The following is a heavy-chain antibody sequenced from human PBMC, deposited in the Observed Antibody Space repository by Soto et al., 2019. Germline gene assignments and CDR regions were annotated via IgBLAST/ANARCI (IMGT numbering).Heavy chain of an antibody. V-gene: IGHV4-30-4*01. J-gene: IGHJ4*02. CDR3: ASRKSSPYFDY. D-gene: IGHD3-10*01. CDR2: IYYSGST. CDR1: GGSISSGDYY. Sequence: QVQLQESGPGLVKPSQTLSLTCTVSGGSISSGDYYWSWIRQPPGKGLEWIGNIYYSGSTYYNPSLKSQVTITIDTSTNQFSLKLSSVTDADTAVYYCASRKSSPYFDYWGQGTLVTVSS.